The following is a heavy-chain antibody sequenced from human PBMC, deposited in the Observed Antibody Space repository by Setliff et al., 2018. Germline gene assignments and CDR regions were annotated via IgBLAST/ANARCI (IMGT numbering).Heavy chain of an antibody. CDR3: ATSDWYAAFDH. CDR2: IKQDESEK. J-gene: IGHJ4*02. D-gene: IGHD6-19*01. V-gene: IGHV3-7*01. Sequence: GGSLRLSCAASGFTFSEYNMHWVRQAPGKGLEWVANIKQDESEKHYVGSVKGRFTISRDNARNSVYLQMNSLRAEDAAVYYCATSDWYAAFDHWGQGTLVTVSS. CDR1: GFTFSEYN.